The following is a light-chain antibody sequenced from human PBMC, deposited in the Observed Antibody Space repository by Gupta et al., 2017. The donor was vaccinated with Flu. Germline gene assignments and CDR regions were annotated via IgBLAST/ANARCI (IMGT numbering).Light chain of an antibody. J-gene: IGKJ2*02. Sequence: DIQLTQSPSFLSASVADRVTITCRASQDISSYLAWYQQRPGKAPRLLIYSASTLQSGVPSRFSGSGFGTEFTLTISSLQPEDFATYYCQQDNSSPRTFGQGTKVEI. CDR3: QQDNSSPRT. CDR2: SAS. V-gene: IGKV1-9*01. CDR1: QDISSY.